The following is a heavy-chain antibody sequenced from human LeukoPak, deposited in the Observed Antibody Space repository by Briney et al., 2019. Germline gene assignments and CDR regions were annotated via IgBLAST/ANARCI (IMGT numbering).Heavy chain of an antibody. CDR2: ISWNSGSI. V-gene: IGHV3-9*01. J-gene: IGHJ3*02. CDR1: GFTFDDYA. D-gene: IGHD5-24*01. Sequence: GGSLRLSCVASGFTFDDYAMHWVRQAPGKGLEWVSGISWNSGSIGYADSVKGRFTISRDNAKNSLYLQMNSLRAEDTALYYCAKDKVDGYNYGGAFDIWGQGTMVTVSS. CDR3: AKDKVDGYNYGGAFDI.